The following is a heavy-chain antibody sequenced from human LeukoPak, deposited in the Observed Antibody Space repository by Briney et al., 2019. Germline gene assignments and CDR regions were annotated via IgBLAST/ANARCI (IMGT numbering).Heavy chain of an antibody. D-gene: IGHD2-21*02. CDR3: AKKPLVVVTAIPYFDY. CDR2: ISFDGSSQ. J-gene: IGHJ4*02. CDR1: GFTFSSYG. Sequence: GGSLRLSCAASGFTFSSYGMHWVRQAPGKGLEWVALISFDGSSQYYADSVKGRFTISRDNSKNTLYLQMNSLRAEDTAVYYCAKKPLVVVTAIPYFDYWGQGTLVTVSS. V-gene: IGHV3-30*18.